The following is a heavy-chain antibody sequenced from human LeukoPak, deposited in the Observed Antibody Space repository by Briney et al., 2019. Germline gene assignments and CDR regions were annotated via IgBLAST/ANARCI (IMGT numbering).Heavy chain of an antibody. CDR3: AKVQAASSGWYFDY. CDR1: GFTFSNYA. CDR2: ISGSGGGT. Sequence: KSGGSLRLSCAASGFTFSNYAMTWVRHAPGKGLEWVSAISGSGGGTKYADSVKGRFTISRDNSKNTLYLQTNSLRAEDTAVYYCAKVQAASSGWYFDYWGQGTLVTVSS. V-gene: IGHV3-23*01. D-gene: IGHD6-19*01. J-gene: IGHJ4*02.